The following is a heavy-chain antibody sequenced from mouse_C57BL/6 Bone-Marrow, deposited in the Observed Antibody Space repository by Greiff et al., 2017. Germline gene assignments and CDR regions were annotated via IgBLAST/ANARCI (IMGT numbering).Heavy chain of an antibody. CDR1: GFTFSSYA. Sequence: EVQVVESGEGLVKPGGSLKLSCAASGFTFSSYAMSWVRQTPEKRLEWVAYISSGGDYIYYADTVKGRFTISSDNARNTLYLQMSSLKSEDTAMYYCTRGYGSSPYYAMDYWGQGTSVTVSS. CDR3: TRGYGSSPYYAMDY. J-gene: IGHJ4*01. D-gene: IGHD1-1*01. CDR2: ISSGGDYI. V-gene: IGHV5-9-1*02.